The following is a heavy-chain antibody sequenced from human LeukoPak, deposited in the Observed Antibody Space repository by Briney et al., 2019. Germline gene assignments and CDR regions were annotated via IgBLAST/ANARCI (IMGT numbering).Heavy chain of an antibody. Sequence: TGGSLRLSCAASGFTFSTFAMIGVSQPPGKGLEWVSSIFPSGGEIHYADSVRGRFTISRDNSKSTLSLQMNSLRAEDTAIYYCATYRQVLLPFESWGQGTLVTVSS. J-gene: IGHJ4*02. D-gene: IGHD2-8*02. CDR3: ATYRQVLLPFES. V-gene: IGHV3-23*01. CDR1: GFTFSTFA. CDR2: IFPSGGEI.